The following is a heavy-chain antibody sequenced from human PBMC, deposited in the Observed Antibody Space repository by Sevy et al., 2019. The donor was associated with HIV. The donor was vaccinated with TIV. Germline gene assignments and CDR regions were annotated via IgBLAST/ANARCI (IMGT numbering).Heavy chain of an antibody. CDR3: TAVKMVYAIMEYAFDI. D-gene: IGHD2-8*01. J-gene: IGHJ3*02. V-gene: IGHV3-15*01. Sequence: GGSLRLSCAASGFSFSNAWMSWVRQAPGKGLEWVGRIKSKTDGGTTDSAAPVKGRFTISRDDSKNTQYLQMNSLKTEGTDMYYCTAVKMVYAIMEYAFDIWGQGTMVTVSS. CDR2: IKSKTDGGTT. CDR1: GFSFSNAW.